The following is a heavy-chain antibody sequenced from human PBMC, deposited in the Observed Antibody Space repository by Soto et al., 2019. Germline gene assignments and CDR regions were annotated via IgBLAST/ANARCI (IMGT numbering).Heavy chain of an antibody. CDR1: GFTFSSYG. D-gene: IGHD1-1*01. CDR3: IKDIRNPDYNYYGLDV. CDR2: ISYDGSNE. V-gene: IGHV3-30*18. Sequence: GGSLRLSCAASGFTFSSYGMHWVRQAPGKGLEWVAVISYDGSNEYYADSVKGRFTISRDKSKNTLYLQMNSLKPEDTAVYYCIKDIRNPDYNYYGLDVWGQGTPVTVSS. J-gene: IGHJ6*02.